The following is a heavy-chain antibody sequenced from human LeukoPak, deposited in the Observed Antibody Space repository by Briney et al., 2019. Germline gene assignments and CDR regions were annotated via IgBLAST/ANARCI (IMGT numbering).Heavy chain of an antibody. CDR1: GFTFSNYW. Sequence: GGSLRLSCAVSGFTFSNYWMSWVRQSPGKGLEWVASIKQDGSDKYYVDSVKGRFTISRDNAKDSLYLQMNSLRAEDTAVYYCGRASRYYDSSGFSRGPLGYWGQGTLVIVSS. J-gene: IGHJ4*02. CDR3: GRASRYYDSSGFSRGPLGY. D-gene: IGHD3-22*01. V-gene: IGHV3-7*03. CDR2: IKQDGSDK.